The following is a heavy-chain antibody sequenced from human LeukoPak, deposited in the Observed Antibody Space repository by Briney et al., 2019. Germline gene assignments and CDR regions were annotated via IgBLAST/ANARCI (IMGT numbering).Heavy chain of an antibody. CDR3: ARELSSGHYGWFDP. D-gene: IGHD3-22*01. CDR1: GYTFTSYA. CDR2: INAANGNT. J-gene: IGHJ5*02. V-gene: IGHV1-3*01. Sequence: GASVKVSCKASGYTFTSYAMHWVRQAPGQRLEWMGWINAANGNTKYSQKFQGRVTITRDTSASTAYMELSSLRSEDTAVYYCARELSSGHYGWFDPWGQGTLVTVSS.